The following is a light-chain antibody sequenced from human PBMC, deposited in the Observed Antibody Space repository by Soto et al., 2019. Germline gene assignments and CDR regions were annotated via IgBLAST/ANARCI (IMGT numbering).Light chain of an antibody. CDR2: DAS. Sequence: EIVLTQSPATLSWSPGERATLSYRASQSVSSYLAWYQQKPGQAPRLLIYDASNRATGIPARFSGSGSGTDFTLTISSLEPEDFAVYYCQQRSNWPWTSGQGTKV. V-gene: IGKV3-11*01. CDR3: QQRSNWPWT. CDR1: QSVSSY. J-gene: IGKJ1*01.